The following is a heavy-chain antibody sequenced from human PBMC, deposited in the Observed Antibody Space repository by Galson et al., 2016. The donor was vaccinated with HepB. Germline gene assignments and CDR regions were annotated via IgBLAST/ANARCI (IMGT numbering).Heavy chain of an antibody. J-gene: IGHJ6*02. CDR2: IHYSGST. D-gene: IGHD3-3*01. CDR1: HDSISNYY. CDR3: ARGAPLLEWLLAGTYTYAMGA. V-gene: IGHV4-59*01. Sequence: SETLSLTCTVSHDSISNYYWSWIRQPPGKGLEWIGYIHYSGSTNYSPSLKSRISISVDTSKNQFSLKLSSVTAADTAVYYCARGAPLLEWLLAGTYTYAMGAWGQGTTVTVSS.